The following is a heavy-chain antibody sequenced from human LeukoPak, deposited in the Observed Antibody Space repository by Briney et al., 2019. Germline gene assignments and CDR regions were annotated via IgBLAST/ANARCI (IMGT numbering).Heavy chain of an antibody. CDR1: GFTLSSYA. CDR2: IWYDGTNK. CDR3: ARDDSGWVDY. Sequence: GGSLRLSCAASGFTLSSYAMHGVRQAPGKGREGVSVIWYDGTNKYYADSVKGRFTITRDNSKNTLYLKMNSMRVEETAVYYCARDDSGWVDYWGQGTLVSVSS. D-gene: IGHD6-19*01. J-gene: IGHJ4*02. V-gene: IGHV3-33*01.